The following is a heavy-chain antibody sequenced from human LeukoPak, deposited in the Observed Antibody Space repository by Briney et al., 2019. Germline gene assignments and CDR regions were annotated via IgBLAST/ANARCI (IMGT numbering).Heavy chain of an antibody. CDR1: GGSLTTSFYY. J-gene: IGHJ4*02. V-gene: IGHV4-39*07. CDR3: AAALDEKVVPVAILGLSAFDY. CDR2: MYFSGSI. D-gene: IGHD2-2*01. Sequence: SETLSLTCAVSGGSLTTSFYYWGWIRQPPGKGRGWLGSMYFSGSIFYNVSLKSRVTVSLGTSKNEFSLKLSSVPAADTAVYYCAAALDEKVVPVAILGLSAFDYWGQGTPVTVSS.